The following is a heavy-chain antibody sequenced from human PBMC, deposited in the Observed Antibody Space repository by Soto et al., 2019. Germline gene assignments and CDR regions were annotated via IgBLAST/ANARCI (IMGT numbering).Heavy chain of an antibody. CDR1: GGSISSGDYC. D-gene: IGHD3-22*01. Sequence: PAETLSLTCTVSGGSISSGDYCWGCIRHPAGKGLEWIGYIYYSGSTYYNPSLKSRVTISVDTSKNQFSLKLSSVTAADTAVYHCRGDYYDSSGLYYFDYWGQGTLVTSPQ. V-gene: IGHV4-30-4*01. J-gene: IGHJ4*02. CDR2: IYYSGST. CDR3: RGDYYDSSGLYYFDY.